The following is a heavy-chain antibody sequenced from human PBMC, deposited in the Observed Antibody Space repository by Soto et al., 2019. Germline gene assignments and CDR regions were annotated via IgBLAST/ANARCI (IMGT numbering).Heavy chain of an antibody. J-gene: IGHJ4*02. Sequence: SLRLSCAASGFTFSSYAMNWVRQAPGKGLEWVSGISDNGGSTNYVDSVKGRFTISRDNSKNTLYLQMNSLRAEDTAIFYCARDRIAVAGTCGYWGRGTLVTVSS. CDR2: ISDNGGST. CDR1: GFTFSSYA. V-gene: IGHV3-23*01. D-gene: IGHD6-19*01. CDR3: ARDRIAVAGTCGY.